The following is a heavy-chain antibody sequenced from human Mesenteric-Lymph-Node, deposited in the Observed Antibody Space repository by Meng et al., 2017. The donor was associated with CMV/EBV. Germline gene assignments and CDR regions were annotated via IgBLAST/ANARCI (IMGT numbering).Heavy chain of an antibody. CDR3: ARGSGRGMDV. D-gene: IGHD3-10*01. V-gene: IGHV1-8*01. CDR1: GYTFTTSD. Sequence: ASVKVSCKASGYTFTTSDLNWVRQAAGQGLEWVGWMNPNDGDTDYAQRFQGRITMTRDTSISAAYMELSNLNSEDTAVYFCARGSGRGMDVWGQGTTVTVSS. J-gene: IGHJ6*02. CDR2: MNPNDGDT.